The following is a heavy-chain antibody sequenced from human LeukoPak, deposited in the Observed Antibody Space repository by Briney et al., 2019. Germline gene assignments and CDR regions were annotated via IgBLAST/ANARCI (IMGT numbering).Heavy chain of an antibody. J-gene: IGHJ4*02. CDR2: IYPGDSDT. CDR1: GYSFSSHW. D-gene: IGHD4-23*01. V-gene: IGHV5-51*01. Sequence: GESLKISCQGSGYSFSSHWIGWVRQLPGKGLEWMGIIYPGDSDTRYTPSFQGQVTISADKSISTAYLQWSSLKASDTAMYYCARATDYGGKVWGYWGQGTLVIVSS. CDR3: ARATDYGGKVWGY.